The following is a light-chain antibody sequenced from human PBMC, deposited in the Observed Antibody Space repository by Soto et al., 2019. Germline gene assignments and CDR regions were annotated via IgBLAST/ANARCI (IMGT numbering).Light chain of an antibody. Sequence: DIQMTQSPSTLSGSVGDRVTITCRASQTISSWLAWYQQKPGKAPKLLIYKASTLKSGVPSRFSGSGSGTEFTLTISSLQPDDFAMYYCQHYNSYSEAFGQGTKVELK. V-gene: IGKV1-5*03. J-gene: IGKJ1*01. CDR2: KAS. CDR3: QHYNSYSEA. CDR1: QTISSW.